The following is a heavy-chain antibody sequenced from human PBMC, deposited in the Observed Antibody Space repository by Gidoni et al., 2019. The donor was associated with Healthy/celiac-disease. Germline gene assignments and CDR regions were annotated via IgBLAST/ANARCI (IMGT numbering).Heavy chain of an antibody. CDR2: ISSNGGST. J-gene: IGHJ4*02. CDR1: GFTFSSYA. D-gene: IGHD2-2*01. Sequence: EVQLVESGGGLVQPGGSLRLSCSASGFTFSSYAMHWVRQAPGKGLEYVSAISSNGGSTYYADSVKGRFTISRDNSKNTLYLQMSSLRAEDTAVYYCVKDREQSSYCSSTSCRAENPIFDYWGQGTLVTVSS. V-gene: IGHV3-64D*08. CDR3: VKDREQSSYCSSTSCRAENPIFDY.